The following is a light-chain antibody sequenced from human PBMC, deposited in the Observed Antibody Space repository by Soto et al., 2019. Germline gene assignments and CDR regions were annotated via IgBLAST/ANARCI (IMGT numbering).Light chain of an antibody. V-gene: IGLV2-14*01. CDR1: SSDVGGYNY. CDR2: DVS. Sequence: QSALTQPASVSGSPGQSITISCTGTSSDVGGYNYVSWYQQHPGKATKLMIYDVSNRPSGVSNRFSGSKSGNTASLTISGLQAEDEADYYCSSYTSSSTLVVFGGGTTLTVL. CDR3: SSYTSSSTLVV. J-gene: IGLJ2*01.